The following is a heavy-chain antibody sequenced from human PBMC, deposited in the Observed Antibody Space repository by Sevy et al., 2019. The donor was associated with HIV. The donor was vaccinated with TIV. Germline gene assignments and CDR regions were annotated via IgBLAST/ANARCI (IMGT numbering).Heavy chain of an antibody. V-gene: IGHV3-33*01. CDR2: IWSDGAYQ. J-gene: IGHJ4*02. CDR1: GFTFSAYA. CDR3: ARGGYYYDNAAYYAFDS. D-gene: IGHD3-22*01. Sequence: GGSLRLSCTTSGFTFSAYAMHWVRQAPGKGLEWVAIIWSDGAYQYHGDSGKGRLTISRDNSKNTLYLQMNSLRVEDTAVYYCARGGYYYDNAAYYAFDSWGQGTLVTVSS.